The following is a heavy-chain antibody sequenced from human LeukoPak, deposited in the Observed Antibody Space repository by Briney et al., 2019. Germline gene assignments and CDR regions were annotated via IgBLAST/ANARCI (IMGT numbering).Heavy chain of an antibody. CDR3: ARARYSSSSGDYMDV. J-gene: IGHJ6*03. CDR2: IYSGGST. CDR1: GFTVSRNY. V-gene: IGHV3-53*01. D-gene: IGHD6-6*01. Sequence: PGGSLRLSCAASGFTVSRNYMSWVRQAPGKGLGWVSVIYSGGSTYYADSVKGRFTISRDNSKNTLYLQMNSLRAEDTAVYYCARARYSSSSGDYMDVWGKGTTVTVTS.